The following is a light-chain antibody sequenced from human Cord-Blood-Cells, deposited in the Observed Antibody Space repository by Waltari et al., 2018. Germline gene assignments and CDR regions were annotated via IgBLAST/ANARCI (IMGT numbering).Light chain of an antibody. J-gene: IGKJ4*01. CDR3: QQFNNYPLT. V-gene: IGKV1D-13*01. CDR1: QGISSA. CDR2: DAS. Sequence: AIQLTQSPSSLSASVGDRVTITCRASQGISSALAWYQQKPGKAPNLLIYDASSLESGVPSRFSGSGSGTDFTLTSSSLQPEDFATYYCQQFNNYPLTFGGGTKVEIK.